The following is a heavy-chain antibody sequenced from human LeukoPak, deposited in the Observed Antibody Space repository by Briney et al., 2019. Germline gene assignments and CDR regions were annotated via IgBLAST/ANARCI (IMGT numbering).Heavy chain of an antibody. CDR2: MNPNSGNT. CDR3: ARSQRIVVVAAKRYYFDY. Sequence: ASVKVSCKASGYTFTSYDINWVRQATGQGLEWMGWMNPNSGNTGYAQKFQGRVTMTRNTSISTAYMELSNLRSEDTAVYYCARSQRIVVVAAKRYYFDYWGQGTLVTVSS. V-gene: IGHV1-8*01. CDR1: GYTFTSYD. J-gene: IGHJ4*02. D-gene: IGHD2-15*01.